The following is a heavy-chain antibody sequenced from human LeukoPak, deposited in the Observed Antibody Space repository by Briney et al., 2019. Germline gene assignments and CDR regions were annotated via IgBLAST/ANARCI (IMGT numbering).Heavy chain of an antibody. V-gene: IGHV3-33*08. CDR3: ARNDLSNYYGMDV. CDR2: IWYDGSNK. CDR1: GFTFSSYG. J-gene: IGHJ6*02. Sequence: GGSLRLSCAASGFTFSSYGMHWVRQAPGKGLEWVAAIWYDGSNKYYADSVKGRFTISRDNSKNTLYLQMNSLRAEDTAVYYCARNDLSNYYGMDVWGQGTTVTVSS.